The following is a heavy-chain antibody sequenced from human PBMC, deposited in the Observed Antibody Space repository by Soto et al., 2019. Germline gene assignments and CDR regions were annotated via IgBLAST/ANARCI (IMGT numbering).Heavy chain of an antibody. CDR2: ISGSDGRT. D-gene: IGHD5-18*01. V-gene: IGHV3-23*01. CDR3: AKGVSQYTPLALFDY. Sequence: PGGSLRLSCAASEFTFSSYAMSWVRQAPGKGLEWVSTISGSDGRTYSTDSVKGRFTISRDNSRNTAYLQMNSLRVEDTAVYYCAKGVSQYTPLALFDYWGRATLVTVSS. J-gene: IGHJ4*02. CDR1: EFTFSSYA.